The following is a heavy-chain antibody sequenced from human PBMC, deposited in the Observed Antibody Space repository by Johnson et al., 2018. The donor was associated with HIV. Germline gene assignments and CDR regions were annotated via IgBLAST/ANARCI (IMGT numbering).Heavy chain of an antibody. D-gene: IGHD1-26*01. J-gene: IGHJ3*02. V-gene: IGHV3-53*02. CDR2: IYSGGST. CDR3: AKDRPPSDIIVGASAHDAFDI. Sequence: VQLVETGGGLIQPGGSLRLSCVASGFTVRKGLEWVSVIYSGGSTYYADSVKGRFTISRDNSKNTLYLQMNSLRAEDTAVYYCAKDRPPSDIIVGASAHDAFDIWGQGTMVTVSS. CDR1: GFTVR.